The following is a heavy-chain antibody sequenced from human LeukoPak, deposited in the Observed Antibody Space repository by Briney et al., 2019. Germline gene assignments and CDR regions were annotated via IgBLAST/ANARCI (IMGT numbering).Heavy chain of an antibody. CDR2: IIPIFGTA. Sequence: GASVKVSCKASGYTFTGYYIHWVRQAPGQGLEWMGGIIPIFGTANYAQKFQGRVTITADESTSTAYMELSSLRSEDTAVYYCARADVGAYYYYYMDVWGKGTTVTISS. J-gene: IGHJ6*03. CDR3: ARADVGAYYYYYMDV. CDR1: GYTFTGYY. V-gene: IGHV1-69*13.